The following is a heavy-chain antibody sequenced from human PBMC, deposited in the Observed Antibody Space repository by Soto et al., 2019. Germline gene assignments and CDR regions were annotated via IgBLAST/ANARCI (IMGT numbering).Heavy chain of an antibody. CDR2: MWYDGSNK. CDR1: GFAFISHG. V-gene: IGHV3-33*01. J-gene: IGHJ1*01. D-gene: IGHD5-18*01. Sequence: QVQLVESGGGVVQPGRSLRLSCAASGFAFISHGMHWVRQAPGKGLEWVAGMWYDGSNKYYADSVKDRFTVSRDDSKNILYLQMNSLRAEDTAVYYCARASSWIQQYLQDCGQGTPVTVSS. CDR3: ARASSWIQQYLQD.